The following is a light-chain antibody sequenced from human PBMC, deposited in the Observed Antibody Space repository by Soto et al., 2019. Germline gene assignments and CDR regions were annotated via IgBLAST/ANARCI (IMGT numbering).Light chain of an antibody. J-gene: IGLJ1*01. CDR3: GTWDSSLSAGYV. Sequence: QSVLTQPPSVSAAPGQKVTISCSGSSSNIGNNYVPWYQQLPGTAPKLLIYENNKRPSGIPDRFSGSKSGTSATLGITGLQTGDEADYYCGTWDSSLSAGYVFGTGTKLTVL. CDR2: ENN. CDR1: SSNIGNNY. V-gene: IGLV1-51*02.